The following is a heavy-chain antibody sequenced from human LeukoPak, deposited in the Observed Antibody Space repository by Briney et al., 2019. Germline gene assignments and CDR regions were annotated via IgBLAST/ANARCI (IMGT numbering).Heavy chain of an antibody. CDR2: ISSSGSTI. J-gene: IGHJ6*04. V-gene: IGHV3-11*04. CDR3: AELGITMIGGV. CDR1: GFSVSTNY. Sequence: PGGSLRLSCAASGFSVSTNYMSWVRQAPGKGLEWVSYISSSGSTIYYADSVKGRFTISRDNAKNSLYLQMNSLRAEDTAVYYCAELGITMIGGVWGKGTTVTISS. D-gene: IGHD3-10*02.